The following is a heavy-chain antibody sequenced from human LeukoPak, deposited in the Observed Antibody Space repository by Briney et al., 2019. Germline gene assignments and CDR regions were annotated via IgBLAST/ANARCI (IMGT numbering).Heavy chain of an antibody. J-gene: IGHJ5*02. CDR2: INPNSGGT. V-gene: IGHV1-2*04. CDR1: GYTFTGYY. CDR3: ARGAPSIAVAGTIWFDP. D-gene: IGHD6-19*01. Sequence: ASVKVSCKASGYTFTGYYMHWVRQAPGQGLEWMGWINPNSGGTNYAQKFQGWVTMTRDTPISTAYMELSRLRSDDTAVYYCARGAPSIAVAGTIWFDPWGQGTLVTVSS.